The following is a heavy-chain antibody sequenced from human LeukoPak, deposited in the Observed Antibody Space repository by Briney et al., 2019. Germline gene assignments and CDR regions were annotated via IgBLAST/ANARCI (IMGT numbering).Heavy chain of an antibody. CDR3: ARDYDILTGYSDDFDY. CDR1: GYTFTGYY. CDR2: INPNSGGT. D-gene: IGHD3-9*01. V-gene: IGHV1-2*02. J-gene: IGHJ4*02. Sequence: EASVKVSCKASGYTFTGYYMHWVRQAPGQGLEWMGWINPNSGGTNYAQKFQGRVTITRDTSISTAYMELSRLRSDDTAVYYCARDYDILTGYSDDFDYWGQGTLVTVSP.